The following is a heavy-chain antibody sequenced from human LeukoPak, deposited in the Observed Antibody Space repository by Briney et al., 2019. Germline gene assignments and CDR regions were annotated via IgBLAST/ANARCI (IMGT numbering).Heavy chain of an antibody. D-gene: IGHD3-10*01. CDR1: GFTFSDYS. CDR3: ARRIYHYSSGNWASDY. Sequence: GGSLRLSCAASGFTFSDYSMNWVRQAPGKGLEWVSSISGRSSFIYYADSVKGRFTISRDNAKNSLYLQMNSLRAEDTAVYFCARRIYHYSSGNWASDYWGQGTLVTVSS. CDR2: ISGRSSFI. J-gene: IGHJ4*02. V-gene: IGHV3-21*01.